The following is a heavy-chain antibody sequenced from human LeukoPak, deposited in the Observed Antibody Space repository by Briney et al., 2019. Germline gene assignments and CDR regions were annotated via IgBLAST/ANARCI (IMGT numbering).Heavy chain of an antibody. CDR2: IYYSGST. CDR3: ARRFSSSWYVLDY. Sequence: SETLSLTCTVSGGSISSYYWSWIRQPPGKGLEWIGYIYYSGSTNYNPSLKSRVTISVDTSKNQFSLKLGSVTAADTAVYYCARRFSSSWYVLDYWGQGTLVTVSS. J-gene: IGHJ4*02. D-gene: IGHD6-13*01. V-gene: IGHV4-59*08. CDR1: GGSISSYY.